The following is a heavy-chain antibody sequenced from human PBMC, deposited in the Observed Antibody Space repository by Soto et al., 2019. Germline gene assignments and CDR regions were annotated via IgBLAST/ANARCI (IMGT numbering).Heavy chain of an antibody. J-gene: IGHJ5*02. CDR1: GYTFTGYY. Sequence: QVQLVQSGAEVKKPGASVKVSCKASGYTFTGYYMHWVRQAPGQGLEWMGWINPNSGGTNYAQKFQGRVTMTRDTSISTAYMELSRLRADDTAVYYCARDNYDLWSGYPNWFDPWGQGTLVTVSS. CDR2: INPNSGGT. V-gene: IGHV1-2*02. CDR3: ARDNYDLWSGYPNWFDP. D-gene: IGHD3-3*01.